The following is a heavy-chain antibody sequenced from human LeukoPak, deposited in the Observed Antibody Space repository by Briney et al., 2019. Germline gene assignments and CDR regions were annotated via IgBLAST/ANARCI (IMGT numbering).Heavy chain of an antibody. Sequence: PSETLSLTCTVSGGSISSYYWSWIRQPPGKGLEYIGYVFYSGSTNYNPSLKSRVTISVDTSKNQFSLKLSSVTAADTAVYYCARTLVRAPYYYYYMDVWGKGTTVTVSS. V-gene: IGHV4-59*01. CDR3: ARTLVRAPYYYYYMDV. J-gene: IGHJ6*03. CDR2: VFYSGST. CDR1: GGSISSYY.